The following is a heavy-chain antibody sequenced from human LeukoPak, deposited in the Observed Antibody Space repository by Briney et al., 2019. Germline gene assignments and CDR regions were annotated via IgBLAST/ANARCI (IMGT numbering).Heavy chain of an antibody. Sequence: SETLSLTCTVSGGSISSYYWSWFRQPPGKGLEWIGYIYYSGSTNYNPSLKSRVTISVDTSKNQFSLKLSSVTAADTAVYYCARSDSSGYVDAFDIWGQGTMVTVSS. V-gene: IGHV4-59*01. CDR3: ARSDSSGYVDAFDI. CDR1: GGSISSYY. D-gene: IGHD3-22*01. J-gene: IGHJ3*02. CDR2: IYYSGST.